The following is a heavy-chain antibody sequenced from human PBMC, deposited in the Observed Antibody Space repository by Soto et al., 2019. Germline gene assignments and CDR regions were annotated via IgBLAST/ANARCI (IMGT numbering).Heavy chain of an antibody. V-gene: IGHV3-66*01. Sequence: GGSLRLSCAASGFTFSSYAMHWVRQTPGKGLEWVSVIYADGTTYYADSVKGSFTISRDTSRNMLYFQMNSLRTEDTAVYYCARDEGPLWGQGTLVTVSS. CDR3: ARDEGPL. CDR1: GFTFSSYA. CDR2: IYADGTT. J-gene: IGHJ4*02.